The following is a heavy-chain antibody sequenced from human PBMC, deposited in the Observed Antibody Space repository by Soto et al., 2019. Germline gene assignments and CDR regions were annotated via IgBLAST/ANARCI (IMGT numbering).Heavy chain of an antibody. CDR3: TTRRHPQYSVDY. V-gene: IGHV3-15*01. Sequence: EVQLVESGGGLVKPGGSLRLSCAASGFTFSNAWMSWVRQAPGKGLEWVGRIKSKTDGGTTDYAAAVKGRFTISRDDSKNTLYLQMNSLKTEDTAVYYCTTRRHPQYSVDYWGQGTLVTVSS. J-gene: IGHJ4*02. CDR2: IKSKTDGGTT. D-gene: IGHD6-6*01. CDR1: GFTFSNAW.